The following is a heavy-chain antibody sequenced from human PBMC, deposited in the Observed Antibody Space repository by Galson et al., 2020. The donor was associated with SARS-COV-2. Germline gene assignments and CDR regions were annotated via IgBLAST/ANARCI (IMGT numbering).Heavy chain of an antibody. CDR2: IYYSGST. V-gene: IGHV4-31*03. D-gene: IGHD2-2*01. J-gene: IGHJ3*02. Sequence: ASETLSLTCSVSGGTISSGGYYWSWIRQQPGKGLEWIGYIYYSGSTYYNPSLKSRVTISLATSKTHFSLKLSSVTAADTAVYYCARGGYCSSAICRGAFDIWGQGTMVTVSS. CDR3: ARGGYCSSAICRGAFDI. CDR1: GGTISSGGYY.